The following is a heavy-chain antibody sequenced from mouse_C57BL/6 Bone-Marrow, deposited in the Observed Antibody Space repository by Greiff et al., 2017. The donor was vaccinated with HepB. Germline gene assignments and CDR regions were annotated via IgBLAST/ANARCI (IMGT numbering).Heavy chain of an antibody. D-gene: IGHD2-2*01. J-gene: IGHJ4*01. V-gene: IGHV5S21*01. CDR1: GFTFSSYA. CDR2: ISSGGDYI. Sequence: EVHLVESGEGLVKPGGSLKLSCAASGFTFSSYAMSWVRQTPEKRLEWVAYISSGGDYIYYADTVKGRFTISRDNARNTLYLQMSSLKSEDTAMYYCTRRGSYGYDRGNYAMDYWGQGTSVTVSS. CDR3: TRRGSYGYDRGNYAMDY.